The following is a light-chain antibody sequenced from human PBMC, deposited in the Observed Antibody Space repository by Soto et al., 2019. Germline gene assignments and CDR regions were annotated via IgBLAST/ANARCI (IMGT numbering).Light chain of an antibody. V-gene: IGLV2-14*01. J-gene: IGLJ1*01. CDR2: QVT. CDR3: NSYSSTRFYA. Sequence: QSALAQPASMSGSPGQSITISCTGSGSDIATFNYVSWYQQYPGKAPKLLIYQVTSRASGVSHRFSGAKSGNTAALTISGLQPEDDAEYYCNSYSSTRFYASGTGTKVT. CDR1: GSDIATFNY.